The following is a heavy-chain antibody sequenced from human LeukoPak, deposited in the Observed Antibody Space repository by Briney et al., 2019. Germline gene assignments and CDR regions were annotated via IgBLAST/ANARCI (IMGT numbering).Heavy chain of an antibody. CDR1: GGSGSSGSYY. Sequence: PSETLSLTCTVSGGSGSSGSYYWSWIRQPPGKGLEWIGYIYYSGSTNYNPSLKSRVTISVDTSKNQFSLKLSSVTAADTAVYYCARSDLVYDAFDIWGQGTMVTVSS. CDR2: IYYSGST. J-gene: IGHJ3*02. D-gene: IGHD1-14*01. V-gene: IGHV4-61*01. CDR3: ARSDLVYDAFDI.